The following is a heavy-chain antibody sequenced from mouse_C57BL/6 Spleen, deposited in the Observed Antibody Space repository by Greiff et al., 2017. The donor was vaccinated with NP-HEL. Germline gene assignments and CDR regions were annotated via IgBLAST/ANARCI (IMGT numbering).Heavy chain of an antibody. CDR2: ISNGGGST. CDR1: GFTFSDYY. J-gene: IGHJ4*01. Sequence: EVKVVESGGGLVQPGGSLKLSCAASGFTFSDYYMYWVRQTPEKRLEWVAYISNGGGSTYYPDTVKGRFTISRDNAKNTLYLQMSRLKSEDTAMYYCARHRDYYGSSNAMDYWGQGTSVTVSS. CDR3: ARHRDYYGSSNAMDY. V-gene: IGHV5-12*01. D-gene: IGHD1-1*01.